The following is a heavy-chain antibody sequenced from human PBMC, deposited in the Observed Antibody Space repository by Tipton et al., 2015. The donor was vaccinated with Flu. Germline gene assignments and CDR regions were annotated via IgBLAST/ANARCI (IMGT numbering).Heavy chain of an antibody. CDR1: GGSLSSFY. D-gene: IGHD3-10*01. V-gene: IGHV4-4*07. J-gene: IGHJ4*02. Sequence: TLSLTCTVSGGSLSSFYWSWIRQPAGKGLEWIGRIYSSGTTNFNASLKSRLTMSVDASKKQFSLTLSSVTAADTAVYYCARGSSSGTFVIFDFWGQGTVVTVSS. CDR2: IYSSGTT. CDR3: ARGSSSGTFVIFDF.